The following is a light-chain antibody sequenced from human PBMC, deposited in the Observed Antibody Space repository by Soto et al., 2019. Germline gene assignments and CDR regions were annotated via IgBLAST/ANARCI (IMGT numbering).Light chain of an antibody. CDR3: QQYNRGRT. V-gene: IGKV1-5*03. CDR2: KAS. CDR1: QSISSW. Sequence: DIQMTQSPSTLSASVGDRVTITCRASQSISSWLAWYQQKPGKAPKLLIYKASSLESGVPSRFSGSVSGTEFTLTISSLQPDDFATYYCQQYNRGRTFGQGTKVEIK. J-gene: IGKJ1*01.